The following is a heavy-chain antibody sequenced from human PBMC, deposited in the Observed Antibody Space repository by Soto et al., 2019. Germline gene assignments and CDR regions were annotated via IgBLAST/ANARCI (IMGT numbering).Heavy chain of an antibody. J-gene: IGHJ6*02. CDR2: VNPISGNT. CDR3: ATSRINMIRGVFYYGLDV. Sequence: QEQLEQSGAEVKKPGASVKVSCKASGYSFTKYDFNWVRQATGQGLEWLGWVNPISGNTENAQNFQGRVTLTVNTSTSTAFMELSSLRSGDAAIYYCATSRINMIRGVFYYGLDVWGHGTTVTVSS. V-gene: IGHV1-8*01. CDR1: GYSFTKYD. D-gene: IGHD3-10*01.